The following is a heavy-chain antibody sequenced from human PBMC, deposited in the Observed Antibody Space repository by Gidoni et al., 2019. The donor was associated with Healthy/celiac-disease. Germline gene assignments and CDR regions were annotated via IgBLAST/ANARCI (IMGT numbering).Heavy chain of an antibody. Sequence: DSVKVRFTISRDNSKNTLYLQMNSLRAEDTAVYYCAKDLRLRGSLLDYWGQGTLVTVSS. CDR3: AKDLRLRGSLLDY. J-gene: IGHJ4*02. D-gene: IGHD5-12*01. V-gene: IGHV3-30*02.